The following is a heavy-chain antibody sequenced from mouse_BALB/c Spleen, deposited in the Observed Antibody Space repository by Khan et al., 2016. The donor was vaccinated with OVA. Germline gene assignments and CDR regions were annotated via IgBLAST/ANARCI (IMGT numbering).Heavy chain of an antibody. Sequence: QVQLQQSGAELVKPGASVTLSCKASGYTFNSYYMYWVKQRPGQGLEWIGEIKPNTGGTNFNEKFKSQATRTVDKSYSTTYMQLSSLTSEDSAVYYCTRGGYGGFAYWGQGTLVTVSA. D-gene: IGHD1-2*01. CDR3: TRGGYGGFAY. V-gene: IGHV1S81*02. CDR2: IKPNTGGT. J-gene: IGHJ3*01. CDR1: GYTFNSYY.